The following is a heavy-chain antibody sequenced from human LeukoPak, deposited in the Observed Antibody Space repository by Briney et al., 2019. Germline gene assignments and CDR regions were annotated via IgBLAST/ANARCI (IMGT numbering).Heavy chain of an antibody. CDR3: AREGGYTIYYYGMDV. CDR1: GFTFSDYY. D-gene: IGHD6-13*01. J-gene: IGHJ6*02. CDR2: ISSSGSTI. Sequence: GGSLRLYCAASGFTFSDYYMRWIRQAPGKGLEWVSYISSSGSTIYYADSVKGRFTISRDNAKNSLYLQMNSLRAEDTAVYYCAREGGYTIYYYGMDVWGQGTTVTVSS. V-gene: IGHV3-11*01.